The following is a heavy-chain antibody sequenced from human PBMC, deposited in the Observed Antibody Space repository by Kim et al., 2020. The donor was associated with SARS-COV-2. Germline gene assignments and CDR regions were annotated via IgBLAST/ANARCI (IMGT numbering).Heavy chain of an antibody. D-gene: IGHD3-9*01. V-gene: IGHV3-30*18. CDR1: GFTFSSYG. CDR3: AKDRRYDILTGPDY. Sequence: GRSLRLSCAASGFTFSSYGMHWVRQAPGKGLEWVAVISYDGSNKYYADSVKGRFTISRDNSKNTLYLQMNSLRAEDTAVYYCAKDRRYDILTGPDYWGQG. CDR2: ISYDGSNK. J-gene: IGHJ4*02.